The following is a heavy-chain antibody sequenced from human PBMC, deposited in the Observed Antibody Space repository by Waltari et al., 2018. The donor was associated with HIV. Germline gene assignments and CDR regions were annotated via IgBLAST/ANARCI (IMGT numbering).Heavy chain of an antibody. Sequence: QVQLVQSGAEVKKPGASVKVSCKASGYPFTSYDLNWVRRATGQGLEWLGWMNPNSGNTGYAQRFQGRVTMTRNTSISTAYMELSSLRSEDTAVYFCARGPQDYPKYYFDYWGQGTLVTVSS. CDR3: ARGPQDYPKYYFDY. J-gene: IGHJ4*02. V-gene: IGHV1-8*01. CDR2: MNPNSGNT. D-gene: IGHD4-17*01. CDR1: GYPFTSYD.